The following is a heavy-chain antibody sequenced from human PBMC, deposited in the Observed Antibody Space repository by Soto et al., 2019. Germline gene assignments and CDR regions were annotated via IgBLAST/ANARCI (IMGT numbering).Heavy chain of an antibody. J-gene: IGHJ6*03. CDR2: IVVGSGNT. D-gene: IGHD5-12*01. CDR1: GFTFTSSA. CDR3: AADFGGYDPYYYMDV. Sequence: SVKVSCKASGFTFTSSAMQWVRQARGQRLGWIGWIVVGSGNTNYAQKFQERVTITRDMSTSTAYMELSSLRSEDTAVYYCAADFGGYDPYYYMDVWGKGTTVTVSS. V-gene: IGHV1-58*02.